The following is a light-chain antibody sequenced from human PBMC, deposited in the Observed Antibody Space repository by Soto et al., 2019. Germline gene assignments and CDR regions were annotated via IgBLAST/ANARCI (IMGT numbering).Light chain of an antibody. CDR1: NSDVGGYDY. CDR3: SSFTGSTTWV. J-gene: IGLJ3*02. CDR2: DVS. V-gene: IGLV2-14*03. Sequence: QSVLTQPASVSGSPGQSITISCTGTNSDVGGYDYVSWYQQHPGKAPKLLIYDVSKRPSGLSNRFSGSKSGNTASLTISGLLTEDEAEYYCSSFTGSTTWVFGGGTKLTVL.